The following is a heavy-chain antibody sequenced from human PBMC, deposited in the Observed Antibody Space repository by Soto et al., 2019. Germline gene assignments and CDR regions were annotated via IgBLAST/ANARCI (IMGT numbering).Heavy chain of an antibody. V-gene: IGHV4-31*03. D-gene: IGHD5-18*01. Sequence: QVQLQESGPGLVRPSQTLSLTCNVSGESMTSDNFYWTWIRQVPGKCLEWIGYIYNTGKTYYNPPLKSRVTISVDTSKSQFSLKLTSVTAADTAVYYCARGGYMFGHETLGYWGQGTLVTVSS. CDR2: IYNTGKT. CDR1: GESMTSDNFY. CDR3: ARGGYMFGHETLGY. J-gene: IGHJ4*02.